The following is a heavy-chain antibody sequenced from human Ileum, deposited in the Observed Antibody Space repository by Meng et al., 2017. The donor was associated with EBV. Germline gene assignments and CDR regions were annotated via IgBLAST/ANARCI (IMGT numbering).Heavy chain of an antibody. CDR3: ALRPRQLLRGWFDS. CDR2: IYGQGDK. J-gene: IGHJ5*01. D-gene: IGHD6-13*01. CDR1: GFSLSTSGVG. V-gene: IGHV2-5*01. Sequence: QIPLKGSAPTLGKPQQTLTLTCTFSGFSLSTSGVGVGWIRQPPGKALEWLAMIYGQGDKHYSPSLTSRLTITKDTSKNQVVLTMTNMDSVDTATYYCALRPRQLLRGWFDSWGQGALVTVSS.